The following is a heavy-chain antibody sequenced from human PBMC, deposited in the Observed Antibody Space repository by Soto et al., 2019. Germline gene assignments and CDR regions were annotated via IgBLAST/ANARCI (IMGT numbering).Heavy chain of an antibody. CDR2: IYPGDSDT. D-gene: IGHD2-15*01. CDR3: ERGYCNPYLCATWLET. J-gene: IGHJ5*02. CDR1: GYTFTSYW. V-gene: IGHV5-51*01. Sequence: VESLKLSFPCFGYTFTSYWIALGLQVTGKGLECMGIIYPGDSDTRYSPSFQGQVNISADKSITTAYLQWSSLKASDTAMYYCERGYCNPYLCATWLETWGQGTLVTVYS.